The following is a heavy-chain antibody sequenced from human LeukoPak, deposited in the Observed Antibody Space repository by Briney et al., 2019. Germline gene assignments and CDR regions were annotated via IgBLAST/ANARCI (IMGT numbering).Heavy chain of an antibody. Sequence: SETLSLTCTVSGGSISSYYWSWIRQPPGKGLEWIGYIYHSGSTNYNPSLKSRVTISVDTSKNQFSLKLSSVTAADTAVYYCAREGGWTTVTDTNWFDPWGQGTLVTVSS. V-gene: IGHV4-59*01. CDR1: GGSISSYY. D-gene: IGHD4-17*01. CDR3: AREGGWTTVTDTNWFDP. CDR2: IYHSGST. J-gene: IGHJ5*02.